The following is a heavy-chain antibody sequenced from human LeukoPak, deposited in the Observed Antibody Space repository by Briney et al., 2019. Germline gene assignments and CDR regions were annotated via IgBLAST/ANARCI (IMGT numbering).Heavy chain of an antibody. V-gene: IGHV5-51*01. J-gene: IGHJ4*02. CDR3: ARETIWAGYYFDY. CDR2: IYPGDSKT. Sequence: HGESLKISCKSSGYTFTDYWIGWVRQMPGKGLEWMGVIYPGDSKTIYNPSFKGQVTISVDTSITTAYLQWASLEASDTAVYYCARETIWAGYYFDYWGQGTLVTVSS. CDR1: GYTFTDYW. D-gene: IGHD7-27*01.